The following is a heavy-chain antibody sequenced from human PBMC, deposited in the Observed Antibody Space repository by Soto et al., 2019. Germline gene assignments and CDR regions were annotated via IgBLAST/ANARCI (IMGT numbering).Heavy chain of an antibody. CDR3: AREEYGSGSYYGYYGMDV. D-gene: IGHD3-10*01. CDR2: IIPIFGTA. CDR1: GGTFSSYA. Sequence: SVKVSCKASGGTFSSYAISWVRQAPGQGLEWMGGIIPIFGTANYAQKFQGRVTITADESTSTAYMELSSLRSEDTAVYYYAREEYGSGSYYGYYGMDVWGQGTTVTVSS. V-gene: IGHV1-69*13. J-gene: IGHJ6*02.